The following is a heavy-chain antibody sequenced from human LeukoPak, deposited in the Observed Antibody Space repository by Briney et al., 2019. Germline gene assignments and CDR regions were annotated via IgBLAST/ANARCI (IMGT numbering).Heavy chain of an antibody. CDR3: VKGYFDWLTPLDY. CDR1: GFTFSDYV. D-gene: IGHD3-9*01. V-gene: IGHV3-64D*09. Sequence: GGSLRLSCSASGFTFSDYVMHWVRQAPGKGLEHVSVISSSGDNTYYGDSVKGRFAISRDYSKNTLYLQMSILRAEDTALYYCVKGYFDWLTPLDYWGQGTLVTVSS. CDR2: ISSSGDNT. J-gene: IGHJ4*02.